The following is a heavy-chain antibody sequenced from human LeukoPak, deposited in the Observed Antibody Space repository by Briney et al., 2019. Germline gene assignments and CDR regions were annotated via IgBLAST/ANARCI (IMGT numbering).Heavy chain of an antibody. D-gene: IGHD4-23*01. V-gene: IGHV3-7*01. CDR1: GFTFSSYW. CDR3: ARDPATTVVTLDY. Sequence: GGSLRLSCAASGFTFSSYWMSWVRQAPGKGLEWVANIKQDGSEKYYVDSVKGRFTISRDNAKNSLYLQMSSLRAEDTAVYYCARDPATTVVTLDYWGQGTLVTVSS. CDR2: IKQDGSEK. J-gene: IGHJ4*02.